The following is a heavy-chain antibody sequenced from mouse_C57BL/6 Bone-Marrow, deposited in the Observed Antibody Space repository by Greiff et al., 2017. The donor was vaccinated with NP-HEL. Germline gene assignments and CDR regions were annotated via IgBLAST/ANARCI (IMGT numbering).Heavy chain of an antibody. CDR3: ARPYYYGSSYKAWFAY. CDR2: ISSGSSTI. CDR1: GFTFSDYG. V-gene: IGHV5-17*01. J-gene: IGHJ3*01. D-gene: IGHD1-1*01. Sequence: DVQLVESGGGLVKPGGSLKLSCAASGFTFSDYGMHWVRQAPEKGLEWVAYISSGSSTIYYADTVKGRFTISRDNAKNTLFLQMTSLRSEDTAMYYCARPYYYGSSYKAWFAYWGQGTLVTVSA.